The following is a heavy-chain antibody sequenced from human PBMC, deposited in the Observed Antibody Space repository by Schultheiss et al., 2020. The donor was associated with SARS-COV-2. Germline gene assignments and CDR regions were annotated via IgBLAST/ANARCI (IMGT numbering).Heavy chain of an antibody. CDR1: GFTFSNYG. CDR3: ARKAPYILTHDPHFDY. V-gene: IGHV3-30*03. D-gene: IGHD3-9*01. J-gene: IGHJ4*02. CDR2: ISYDGSNK. Sequence: GESLKISCAASGFTFSNYGMHWVRQAPGKGLEWVAVISYDGSNKYYADSVKGRFTISRDNSKNTLYLQMNSLRAEDTAVYYCARKAPYILTHDPHFDYWGQGTLVTVSS.